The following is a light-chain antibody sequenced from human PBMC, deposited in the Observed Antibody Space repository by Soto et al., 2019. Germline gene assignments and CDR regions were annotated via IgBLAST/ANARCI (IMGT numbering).Light chain of an antibody. CDR1: SSAAGGYNY. CDR2: EVN. V-gene: IGLV2-8*01. J-gene: IGLJ1*01. CDR3: SSYAGSSNV. Sequence: QSGLAQPPSASCSPARSVALSCPGTSSAAGGYNYVSWYQQHPGKAPKLMIYEVNKRPSGVPDRFSGSKSGNTASLTVSGLQAEDEADYYCSSYAGSSNVFGTGTKVTVL.